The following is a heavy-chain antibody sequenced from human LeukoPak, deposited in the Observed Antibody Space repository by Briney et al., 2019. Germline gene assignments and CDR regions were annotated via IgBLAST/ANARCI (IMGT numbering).Heavy chain of an antibody. D-gene: IGHD2-2*01. J-gene: IGHJ5*02. V-gene: IGHV4-61*02. Sequence: SQTLSLTCTVSGGSISSGSYYWSWIRQPAGKGLEWIGRIYTSGSTNYNPSLKSRVTISVDTSKNQFSLKLSSVTAADTAVYYCARERAYCSSTSCYDSWFDPWGQGTLVTVSS. CDR3: ARERAYCSSTSCYDSWFDP. CDR1: GGSISSGSYY. CDR2: IYTSGST.